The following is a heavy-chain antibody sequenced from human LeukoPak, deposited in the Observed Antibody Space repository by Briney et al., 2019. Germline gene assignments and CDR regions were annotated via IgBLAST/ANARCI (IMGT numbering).Heavy chain of an antibody. V-gene: IGHV4-38-2*02. D-gene: IGHD4-17*01. J-gene: IGHJ3*02. CDR1: GYSISSGYY. CDR3: ARDYGDLSDAFDI. Sequence: SETLSLTCAVSGYSISSGYYWGWIRQPPGKGLEWIGSIYHSGSTYYNPPLKSRVTISVDTSKNQFSLKLSSVTAADTAVYYCARDYGDLSDAFDIWGQGTMVTVSS. CDR2: IYHSGST.